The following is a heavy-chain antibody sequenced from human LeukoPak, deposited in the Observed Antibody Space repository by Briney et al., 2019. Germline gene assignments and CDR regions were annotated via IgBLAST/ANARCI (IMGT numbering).Heavy chain of an antibody. Sequence: SETLSLTCAVYGGSFSGYYWSWIRQPPGKGLEWIGEINHGGSTNYNPSLKSRVTISVDTSKNQFSLKLSSVTAADTAVYYCARGKTTGVPLDYWGQGTLVTVSS. D-gene: IGHD1-1*01. J-gene: IGHJ4*02. CDR2: INHGGST. V-gene: IGHV4-34*01. CDR1: GGSFSGYY. CDR3: ARGKTTGVPLDY.